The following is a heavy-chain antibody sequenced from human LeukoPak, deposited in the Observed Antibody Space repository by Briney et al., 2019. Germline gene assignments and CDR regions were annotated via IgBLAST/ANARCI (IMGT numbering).Heavy chain of an antibody. V-gene: IGHV4-34*01. CDR3: ARGDSSGYRLDY. Sequence: SETLSLTCTVSGGSISSYYWSWIRQPPGKGLEWIGEINHSGSTDYNPSLKSRVTISVDTSKNQFSLKLSSVTAADTAVYYCARGDSSGYRLDYWGQGTLVTVSS. CDR2: INHSGST. J-gene: IGHJ4*02. D-gene: IGHD3-22*01. CDR1: GGSISSYY.